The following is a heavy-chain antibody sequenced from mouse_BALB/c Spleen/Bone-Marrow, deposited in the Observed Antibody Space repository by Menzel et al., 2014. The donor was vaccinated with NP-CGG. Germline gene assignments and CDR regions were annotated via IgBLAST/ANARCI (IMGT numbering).Heavy chain of an antibody. CDR1: GYSITSDYA. CDR3: GRQFAF. CDR2: ISYSGST. V-gene: IGHV3-2*02. J-gene: IGHJ3*01. Sequence: EVKLVESGPGLVKPSQSLPLTCTFTGYSITSDYAWNWIRQFPGNKLEWMGYISYSGSTSYNPSLKSRISITRDTSKNQFFLQLNSVTTEDTATYYCGRQFAFWGQGTLVTVSA.